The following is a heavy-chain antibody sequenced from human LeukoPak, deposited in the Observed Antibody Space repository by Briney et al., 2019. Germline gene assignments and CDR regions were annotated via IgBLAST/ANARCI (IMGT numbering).Heavy chain of an antibody. J-gene: IGHJ1*01. D-gene: IGHD4-17*01. V-gene: IGHV3-30*18. CDR1: GFTIGNYG. Sequence: PGGSLRLSCAASGFTIGNYGMHWVRQAPGKGLEWVAMISSDGSNSYYGDSVKGRFTVSRDNSKNTLYLQMKSLRAGDTAFYYCAKGSTVTFASEYFQHWGQGTLVTVSS. CDR2: ISSDGSNS. CDR3: AKGSTVTFASEYFQH.